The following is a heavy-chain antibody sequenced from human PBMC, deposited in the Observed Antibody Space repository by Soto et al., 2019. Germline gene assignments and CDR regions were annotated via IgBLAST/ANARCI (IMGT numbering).Heavy chain of an antibody. J-gene: IGHJ6*03. V-gene: IGHV4-59*08. Sequence: SETLSLTCAVCGSSISDDYWSGIRQPPGKALEWIGYIYYSGSTSYNPSFKSRVTISVDTSKTQFSLKLSSVTAADTAVYYCARVRTTLDFYYYYMDVWGIGTTVTVSS. CDR3: ARVRTTLDFYYYYMDV. D-gene: IGHD2-2*01. CDR1: GSSISDDY. CDR2: IYYSGST.